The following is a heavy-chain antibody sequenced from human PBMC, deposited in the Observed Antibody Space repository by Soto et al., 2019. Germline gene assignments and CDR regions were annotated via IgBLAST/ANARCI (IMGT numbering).Heavy chain of an antibody. CDR3: ARLSRISRTTTCLDP. CDR1: GYSFTNYL. CDR2: IDPSDSYT. D-gene: IGHD1-7*01. Sequence: PGEALQISCEGSGYSFTNYLINWVRQMPGKGLEWVGRIDPSDSYTNYSPSFQGHVTISADKSVSTAYLQWSSLKASDTAMYYCARLSRISRTTTCLDPWGQGTLVTVSS. V-gene: IGHV5-10-1*01. J-gene: IGHJ5*02.